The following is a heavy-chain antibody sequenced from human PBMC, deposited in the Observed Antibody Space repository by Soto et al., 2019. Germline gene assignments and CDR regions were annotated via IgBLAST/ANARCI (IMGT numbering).Heavy chain of an antibody. CDR1: GYTFTRNG. Sequence: QVQLVQSGAEVKKPGASVKVSCKTSGYTFTRNGISWVRQAPGQGLEWMGWISAYNGNTNYAQKCQGRVIMTTDTSTRTAYMELRSLRSDDTAVYYCSICPGFGVVIIPGWFDPWGQGTLVTVSS. CDR2: ISAYNGNT. V-gene: IGHV1-18*01. CDR3: SICPGFGVVIIPGWFDP. D-gene: IGHD3-3*01. J-gene: IGHJ5*02.